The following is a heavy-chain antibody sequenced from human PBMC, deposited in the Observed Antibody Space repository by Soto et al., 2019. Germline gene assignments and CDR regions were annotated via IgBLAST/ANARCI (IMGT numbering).Heavy chain of an antibody. J-gene: IGHJ5*02. V-gene: IGHV4-59*12. Sequence: SETLSLTCTVSGGSISGYYWSWIRQPPGKGLEWIGYMYNTGSTVYNPSFKSRVTISVDTSKNQFSLKLSSVTAADTAVYYCARGPSITMVRGSEPWGQGTLVTV. CDR3: ARGPSITMVRGSEP. D-gene: IGHD3-10*01. CDR1: GGSISGYY. CDR2: MYNTGST.